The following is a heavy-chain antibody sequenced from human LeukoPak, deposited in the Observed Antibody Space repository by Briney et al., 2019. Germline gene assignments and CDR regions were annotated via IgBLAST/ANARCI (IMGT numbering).Heavy chain of an antibody. J-gene: IGHJ4*02. Sequence: SSETLSLTCTVSGASISSTSYYWGWIRQPPGKGLEWIGYIYYSGNTHYNPSLQSRVTISVDTSKNQFSLRLSSVTAADTAVYYCARRIHTNDWYRDDSWGQGTLVTVSS. CDR2: IYYSGNT. D-gene: IGHD6-19*01. CDR1: GASISSTSYY. CDR3: ARRIHTNDWYRDDS. V-gene: IGHV4-61*05.